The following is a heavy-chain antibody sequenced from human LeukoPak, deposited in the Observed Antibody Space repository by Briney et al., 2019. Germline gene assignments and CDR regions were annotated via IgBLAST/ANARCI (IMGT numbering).Heavy chain of an antibody. CDR1: GFTFTSYS. V-gene: IGHV3-23*01. CDR2: ISGGGGST. CDR3: AKGGKWDVTPFDY. D-gene: IGHD1-26*01. Sequence: GGSLRLSCAASGFTFTSYSMNWVRQAPGKGLEWVPTISGGGGSTYYADSVKGRFTISRDNSKNTLYLQVNSLRAEDTAVYYCAKGGKWDVTPFDYWGQGTLVTVSS. J-gene: IGHJ4*02.